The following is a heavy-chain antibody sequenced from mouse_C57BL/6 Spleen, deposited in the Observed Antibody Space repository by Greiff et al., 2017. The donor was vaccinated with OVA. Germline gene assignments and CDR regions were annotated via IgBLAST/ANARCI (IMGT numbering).Heavy chain of an antibody. D-gene: IGHD2-1*01. CDR1: GYTFTDYY. CDR2: INPNNGGT. Sequence: VQLQQSGPELVKPGASVKISCKASGYTFTDYYMNWVKQSHGKSLEWIGDINPNNGGTSYNQKFKGKATLTVDKSSSTAYMELRSLTSEDSAVYYCARSRGNYPYWYFDVWGTGTTVTVSS. CDR3: ARSRGNYPYWYFDV. J-gene: IGHJ1*03. V-gene: IGHV1-26*01.